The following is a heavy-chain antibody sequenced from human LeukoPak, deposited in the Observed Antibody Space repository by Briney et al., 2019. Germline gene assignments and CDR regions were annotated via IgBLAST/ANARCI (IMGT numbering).Heavy chain of an antibody. V-gene: IGHV1-2*06. CDR3: ARGDYSNYFDY. Sequence: GASVKVSCEASGYTFTGYYMHWVRQDPGQELEGMGRINPNSGGTNYAQKFQGRVTMIRDTSISTAYMELSRLRSDDTAVYYCARGDYSNYFDYWGQGTLVTVSS. CDR1: GYTFTGYY. CDR2: INPNSGGT. J-gene: IGHJ4*02. D-gene: IGHD4-11*01.